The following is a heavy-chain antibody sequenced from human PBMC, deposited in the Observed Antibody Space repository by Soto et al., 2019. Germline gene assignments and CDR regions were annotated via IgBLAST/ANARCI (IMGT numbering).Heavy chain of an antibody. D-gene: IGHD6-13*01. CDR2: ISAYNGNT. J-gene: IGHJ4*02. CDR1: GYTFTSYG. V-gene: IGHV1-18*01. Sequence: QVQLVQSGAEVKKPGASVKVSCKASGYTFTSYGISWVRQAPGQGLEWMGWISAYNGNTNYAQKLQGRVTMTTDTATSTVYMELTSLRSDDTDVYYYANEAAAGNLDYWGQGTLVTVSS. CDR3: ANEAAAGNLDY.